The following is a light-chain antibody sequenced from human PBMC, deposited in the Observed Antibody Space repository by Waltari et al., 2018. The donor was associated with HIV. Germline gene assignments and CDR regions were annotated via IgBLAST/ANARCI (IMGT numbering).Light chain of an antibody. CDR3: SSYTSSSPL. J-gene: IGLJ2*01. CDR2: EVS. V-gene: IGLV2-14*01. CDR1: SSDVGGSTC. Sequence: QSALTQPASVSGSPGQSITISCTGTSSDVGGSTCVSWYQHPPGRAPKLMIYEVSNRPSGVSNRFSGSKSGNTASLTISGLQAEDEADYYCSSYTSSSPLFGGGTKLTVL.